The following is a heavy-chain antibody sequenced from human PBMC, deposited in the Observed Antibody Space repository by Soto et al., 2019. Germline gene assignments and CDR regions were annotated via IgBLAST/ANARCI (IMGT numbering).Heavy chain of an antibody. CDR2: IYYSGST. V-gene: IGHV4-30-4*01. CDR1: GGSISSGDYY. Sequence: QVQLQESGPGLVKPSQTLSLTCTVSGGSISSGDYYWSWIRQPPGKGLEWIGYIYYSGSTYYNPYLKSRVSISVDTSKIPCSMKLSSVNAADTAVYYCARGGRYCSGGSCWDAFDIWGQGTMVTVSS. J-gene: IGHJ3*02. D-gene: IGHD2-15*01. CDR3: ARGGRYCSGGSCWDAFDI.